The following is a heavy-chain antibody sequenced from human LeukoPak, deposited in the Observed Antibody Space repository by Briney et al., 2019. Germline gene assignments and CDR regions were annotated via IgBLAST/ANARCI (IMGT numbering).Heavy chain of an antibody. CDR1: GGSISSSSYY. Sequence: SETLSLTCTVSGGSISSSSYYWGWIRQPPGKGLEWIGSIYYSGSTYYNPSLKSRVTISVDTSKNQFSLKLSSVTAADTAVYYCARLITMVRGVGGNWFDPWGQGTLVTVSS. J-gene: IGHJ5*02. V-gene: IGHV4-39*01. CDR2: IYYSGST. D-gene: IGHD3-10*01. CDR3: ARLITMVRGVGGNWFDP.